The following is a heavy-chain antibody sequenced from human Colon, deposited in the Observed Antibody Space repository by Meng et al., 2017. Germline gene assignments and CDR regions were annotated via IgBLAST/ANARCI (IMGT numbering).Heavy chain of an antibody. Sequence: QVPLPEPGPGPVTPSDTLSLTCTVSGGSVSSGSYYWSWIRQPPGKGLEWIGYIYYSGSTNYNPSLKSRVTISVDTSKNQFSLKLSSVTAADTAVYYCARGASDYDFDYWGQGTLVTVSS. CDR1: GGSVSSGSYY. J-gene: IGHJ4*02. D-gene: IGHD3-22*01. V-gene: IGHV4-61*01. CDR3: ARGASDYDFDY. CDR2: IYYSGST.